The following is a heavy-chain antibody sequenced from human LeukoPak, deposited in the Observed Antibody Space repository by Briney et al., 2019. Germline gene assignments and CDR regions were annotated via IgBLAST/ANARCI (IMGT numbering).Heavy chain of an antibody. D-gene: IGHD1-14*01. CDR2: LSYDGSNE. J-gene: IGHJ4*02. CDR3: AKDRASEYFDQ. Sequence: PGGSLRLSCAASGFNFDIYGMHWVRQTPGTGLERVAVLSYDGSNEYYSDSVRGRFTISRDNSKNMLYLQMNSLRPEDTAVYYCAKDRASEYFDQWGQGALVTVSS. CDR1: GFNFDIYG. V-gene: IGHV3-30*18.